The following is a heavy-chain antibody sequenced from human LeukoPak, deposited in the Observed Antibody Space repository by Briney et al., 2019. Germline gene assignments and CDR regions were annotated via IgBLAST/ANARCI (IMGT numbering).Heavy chain of an antibody. CDR3: AKAHYDFWSGYYRGYFDN. V-gene: IGHV3-23*01. CDR1: GCTFSIYI. J-gene: IGHJ4*02. D-gene: IGHD3-3*01. CDR2: IGGSGFRT. Sequence: GGALRISCGASGCTFSIYIMSWVRQAPGTGLATVSRIGGSGFRTYYAGSVKGRFTISRDRCKNKLYLQINSLRAEDTAVYYCAKAHYDFWSGYYRGYFDNWGQGTMVTVSS.